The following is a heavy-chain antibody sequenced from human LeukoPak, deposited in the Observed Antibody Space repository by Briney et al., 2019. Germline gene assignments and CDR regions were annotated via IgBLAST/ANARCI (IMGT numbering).Heavy chain of an antibody. J-gene: IGHJ5*02. Sequence: SVKVSCRASGGTFSNYAISWVRQAPGQGLEWMGRIIPFLGIIDYAQKFQDRVTITADTSTSTAYMELSSLTSEDAALYFCARDTARAPASNWFDPWGQGTLVTVSS. CDR3: ARDTARAPASNWFDP. D-gene: IGHD2-2*01. CDR2: IIPFLGII. CDR1: GGTFSNYA. V-gene: IGHV1-69*04.